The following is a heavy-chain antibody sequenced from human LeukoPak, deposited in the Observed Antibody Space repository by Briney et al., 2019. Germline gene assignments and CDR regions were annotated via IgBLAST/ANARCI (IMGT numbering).Heavy chain of an antibody. J-gene: IGHJ4*02. V-gene: IGHV3-23*01. CDR1: GFTFSTYA. Sequence: GGSLRLSCAASGFTFSTYAMNWVRQAPGKGLEWVSAVSGSGGSTYYADSVKGRFTISRDNSKNTLYLQMNSLRAEDTALYYCAKGRLGDYGDYWGQGTLVTVSS. D-gene: IGHD7-27*01. CDR3: AKGRLGDYGDY. CDR2: VSGSGGST.